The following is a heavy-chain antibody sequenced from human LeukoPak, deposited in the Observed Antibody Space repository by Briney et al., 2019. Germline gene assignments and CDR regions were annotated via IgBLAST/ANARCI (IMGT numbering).Heavy chain of an antibody. D-gene: IGHD3-22*01. CDR3: AKGGPIYDSSGFDY. Sequence: GGSLRLSCAASGFTFSSYGMSWVRQAPGKGLEWVAVMSYDGSIKEYEDSVKGRFTISRDNSKNTLYLQMNSLRVEDTAVYYCAKGGPIYDSSGFDYWGQGTLVTVSS. CDR1: GFTFSSYG. V-gene: IGHV3-30*18. CDR2: MSYDGSIK. J-gene: IGHJ4*02.